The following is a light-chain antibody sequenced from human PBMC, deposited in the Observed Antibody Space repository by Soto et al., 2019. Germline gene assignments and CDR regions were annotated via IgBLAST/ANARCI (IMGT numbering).Light chain of an antibody. CDR3: ISYTTSSTYV. CDR2: EVT. V-gene: IGLV2-14*01. CDR1: SSDVGGYNL. Sequence: SALTLPASLSGSPGQSRLISCSGTSSDVGGYNLVSWYQQHPGKAPKLLIYEVTNRPSGVSNRFSGSKSGNTASLTISGLQAEDEADYYCISYTTSSTYVFGTGTKVTVL. J-gene: IGLJ1*01.